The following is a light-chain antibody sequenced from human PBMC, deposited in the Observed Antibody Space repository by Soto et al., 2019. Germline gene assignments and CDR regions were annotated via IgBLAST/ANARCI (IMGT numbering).Light chain of an antibody. Sequence: IEMSQSPPSLSASVGDRVTITCRPSQSLNRWLAWYQQKPGKDPKLLIYDASSLQSGVPSMLSGRGSGTQFALAISSLQPDDVATYYCQQYNTYSWTFGPGTKV. J-gene: IGKJ1*01. CDR1: QSLNRW. CDR2: DAS. V-gene: IGKV1-5*01. CDR3: QQYNTYSWT.